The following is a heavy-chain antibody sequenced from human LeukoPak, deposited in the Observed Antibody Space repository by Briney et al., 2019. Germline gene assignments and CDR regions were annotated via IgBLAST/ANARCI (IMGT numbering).Heavy chain of an antibody. V-gene: IGHV4-59*01. Sequence: SETLSLTCTVSGGSISSYYWSWIRQPPGKGLEWIGYIYYSGITNYNPSLKSRVIISVHTSKNQFSLKLSSVTAADTAVYYCARAGRWEGRPHAFDIWGQGTMVTVSP. J-gene: IGHJ3*02. CDR3: ARAGRWEGRPHAFDI. CDR2: IYYSGIT. CDR1: GGSISSYY. D-gene: IGHD1-26*01.